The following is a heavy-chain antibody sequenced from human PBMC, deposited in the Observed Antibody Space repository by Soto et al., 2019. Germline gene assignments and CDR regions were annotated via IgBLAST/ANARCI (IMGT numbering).Heavy chain of an antibody. J-gene: IGHJ6*02. D-gene: IGHD4-4*01. CDR3: ARDQFDYSNYPPPAYYYYGMDV. CDR1: GFTFSSYG. CDR2: IWYDGSNK. Sequence: GGSLRLSCAASGFTFSSYGMHWVRQAPGKGLEWVAVIWYDGSNKYYADSVKGRFTISRDNSKNTLYLQMNSLRAEDTAVYYCARDQFDYSNYPPPAYYYYGMDVWGQGTTVTVSS. V-gene: IGHV3-33*01.